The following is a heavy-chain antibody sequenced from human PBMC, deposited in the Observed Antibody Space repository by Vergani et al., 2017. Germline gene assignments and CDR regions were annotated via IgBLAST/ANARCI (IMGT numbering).Heavy chain of an antibody. D-gene: IGHD2-2*01. Sequence: QVQLVQFGAEVKKPGASVKVSCKASGCTFTGYYMHWVRQAPGQGLEWMGWNNPNSGGTNDGQKFQGRVTMTRDTSISAAYMELSRLGFDDPAVYYCASDIVVVPAASGGFDPWGQGTLVTVSS. V-gene: IGHV1-2*02. CDR3: ASDIVVVPAASGGFDP. CDR2: NNPNSGGT. J-gene: IGHJ5*02. CDR1: GCTFTGYY.